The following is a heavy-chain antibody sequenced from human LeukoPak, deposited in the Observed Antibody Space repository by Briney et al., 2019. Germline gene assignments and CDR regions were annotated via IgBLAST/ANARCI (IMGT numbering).Heavy chain of an antibody. CDR3: ARWDGYSSSPDY. CDR1: GYSLTGYY. D-gene: IGHD6-13*01. Sequence: VSVKVSCKASGYSLTGYYMHWLRQAPGQGLEWMGWINPNSGDTGYARKFQGRVTMTRDMSISTIYMELTRLRSDDTALYYCARWDGYSSSPDYWGQGTLVTVSS. V-gene: IGHV1-2*02. CDR2: INPNSGDT. J-gene: IGHJ4*02.